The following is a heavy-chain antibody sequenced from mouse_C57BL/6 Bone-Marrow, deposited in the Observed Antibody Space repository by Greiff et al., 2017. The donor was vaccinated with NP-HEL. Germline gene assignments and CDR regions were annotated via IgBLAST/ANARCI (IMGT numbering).Heavy chain of an antibody. CDR2: IRNKANNHAT. D-gene: IGHD1-1*01. CDR3: TRQDYGSSPYYAMDY. CDR1: GFTFSNAW. J-gene: IGHJ4*01. V-gene: IGHV6-6*01. Sequence: EVKLEESGGGLVQPGGSMKLSCAASGFTFSNAWMDWVRQSPEKGLEWVAEIRNKANNHATYYAESVKGRFTISSDDSKSSVYLQMNSLRAEDTGIYYCTRQDYGSSPYYAMDYWGQGTSVTVSS.